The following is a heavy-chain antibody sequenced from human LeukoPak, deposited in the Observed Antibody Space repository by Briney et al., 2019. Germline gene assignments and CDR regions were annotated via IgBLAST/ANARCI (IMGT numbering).Heavy chain of an antibody. CDR2: IYTSGST. J-gene: IGHJ4*02. CDR3: ARDPALPQLGIFAPVSGGGFDY. CDR1: GGSISSGSYY. V-gene: IGHV4-61*02. Sequence: SETLSLTCTVSGGSISSGSYYWSWIRQPAGKGLEWIGRIYTSGSTNYNPSLKSRITISVDTSKNQFSLKLSSVTAADTAVYYCARDPALPQLGIFAPVSGGGFDYWGQGTLVTVSS. D-gene: IGHD7-27*01.